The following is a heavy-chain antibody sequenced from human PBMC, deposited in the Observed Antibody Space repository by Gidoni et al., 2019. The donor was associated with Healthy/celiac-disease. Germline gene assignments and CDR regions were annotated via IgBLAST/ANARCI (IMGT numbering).Heavy chain of an antibody. D-gene: IGHD3-22*01. CDR3: AFGYYDSSETLDY. Sequence: QVQLQQWGAGLLKPSETLSLTCAVYGGSFSGYYWSWIRQHPGKGLEWIGEINHSGSTNYNPSLKSRVTISVDTSKNQFSLKLSSVTAADTAVYYCAFGYYDSSETLDYWGQGTLVTVSS. CDR2: INHSGST. J-gene: IGHJ4*02. CDR1: GGSFSGYY. V-gene: IGHV4-34*01.